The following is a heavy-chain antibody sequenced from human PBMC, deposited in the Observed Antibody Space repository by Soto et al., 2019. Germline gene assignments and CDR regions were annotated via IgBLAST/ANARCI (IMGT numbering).Heavy chain of an antibody. CDR3: AGNWNDGDDYFDY. CDR1: GYTFTGYY. D-gene: IGHD1-1*01. CDR2: INPNSGGT. Sequence: ASVKVSCKASGYTFTGYYMHWVRQAPGQGFEWMGWINPNSGGTNYAQKFQGRVTMTRDTSISTVYMGLSRLRSADTAVYYCAGNWNDGDDYFDYWGQGTLVTVSS. J-gene: IGHJ4*02. V-gene: IGHV1-2*02.